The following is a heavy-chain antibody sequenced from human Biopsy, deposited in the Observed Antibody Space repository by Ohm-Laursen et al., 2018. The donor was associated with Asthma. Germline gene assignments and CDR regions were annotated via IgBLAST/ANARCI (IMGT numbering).Heavy chain of an antibody. CDR3: AWPDMVASIFRV. CDR1: GYTFTSYA. CDR2: SNAGYGNT. V-gene: IGHV1-3*01. J-gene: IGHJ4*02. Sequence: SVKVSCKASGYTFTSYALHWVRQAPGLRPEWMGRSNAGYGNTKYSQKFQSRLTITRDTSASTVYMELSALTSEDTAVYFCAWPDMVASIFRVWGQGTLVTVSS. D-gene: IGHD3-3*01.